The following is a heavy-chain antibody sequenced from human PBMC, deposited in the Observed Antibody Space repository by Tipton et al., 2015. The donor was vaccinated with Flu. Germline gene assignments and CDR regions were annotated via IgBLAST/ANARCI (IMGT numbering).Heavy chain of an antibody. V-gene: IGHV4-61*02. CDR1: GGSISSGSYY. J-gene: IGHJ6*02. CDR2: IYTSGST. CDR3: ARAPLGGGVVAARGRYYYYGMDV. Sequence: TLSLTCTVSGGSISSGSYYWSWIRQPAGKGLEWIGRIYTSGSTNYNPSLKSRVTISVDTSKNQFSLKLSSVTAADTAVYYCARAPLGGGVVAARGRYYYYGMDVWGQGTTVTVSS. D-gene: IGHD2-15*01.